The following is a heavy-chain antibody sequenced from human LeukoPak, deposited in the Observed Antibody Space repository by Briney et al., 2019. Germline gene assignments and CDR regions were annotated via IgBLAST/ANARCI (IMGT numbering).Heavy chain of an antibody. J-gene: IGHJ4*02. CDR2: ISSSSSTI. Sequence: GGSLRLSCAASGSTFSSYSMNWVRQAPGKGLEWVSYISSSSSTIYYADSVKGRFTISRDNAERSLYLQMNSLRVEDTAVYSCVRDFQGYWGQGTLVTVAS. CDR3: VRDFQGY. V-gene: IGHV3-48*04. CDR1: GSTFSSYS.